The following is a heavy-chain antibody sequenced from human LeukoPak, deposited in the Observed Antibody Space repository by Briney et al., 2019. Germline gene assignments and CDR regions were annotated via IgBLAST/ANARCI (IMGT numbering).Heavy chain of an antibody. V-gene: IGHV1-3*01. Sequence: ASVKVSCKASGDTFTSYAMHWVRQAPGQRLEGMGWINAGNGNTKYSQKFQGRVTITRDTSASTAYMELSSLRSEDTAVYYCARLTMVRGADYWGQGTLVTVSS. J-gene: IGHJ4*02. D-gene: IGHD3-10*01. CDR1: GDTFTSYA. CDR3: ARLTMVRGADY. CDR2: INAGNGNT.